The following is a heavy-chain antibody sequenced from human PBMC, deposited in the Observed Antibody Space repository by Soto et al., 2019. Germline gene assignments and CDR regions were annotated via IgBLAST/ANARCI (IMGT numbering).Heavy chain of an antibody. CDR2: ISGSGTT. Sequence: PGGSLRLSCVASGYTFNSHEMNWVRQAPGKGLEWISSISGSGTTNYAESVKGRFTISRDNAHKSLFLEMKDLRVEDTAVYYCARGGIHWGQGTQVTVSS. CDR3: ARGGIH. V-gene: IGHV3-48*03. CDR1: GYTFNSHE. J-gene: IGHJ4*02. D-gene: IGHD3-16*01.